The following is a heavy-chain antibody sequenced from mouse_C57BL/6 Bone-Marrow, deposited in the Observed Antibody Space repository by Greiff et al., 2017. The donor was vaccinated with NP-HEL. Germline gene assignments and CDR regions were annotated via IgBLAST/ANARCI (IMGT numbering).Heavy chain of an antibody. CDR3: TRPGTDY. D-gene: IGHD4-1*01. J-gene: IGHJ2*01. CDR2: IDPETGGT. Sequence: QVQLQQSGAELVRPGASVTLSCKASGYTFTDYEMHWVKQTPVHGLEWIGAIDPETGGTAYNQKFKGKAILTADKSSSTAYMELRTLTSEDSAVYYCTRPGTDYWGQGTTLTVSA. CDR1: GYTFTDYE. V-gene: IGHV1-15*01.